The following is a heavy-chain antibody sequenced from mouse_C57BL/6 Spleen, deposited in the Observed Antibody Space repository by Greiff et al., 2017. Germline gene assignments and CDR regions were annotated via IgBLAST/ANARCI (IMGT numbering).Heavy chain of an antibody. CDR3: ARGDGNYFAY. V-gene: IGHV1-64*01. Sequence: QVHVKQSGAELVKPGASVKLSCKASGYTFPRYWMHWVKQRPGQGLEWIGMIHPNSGSTNYNEKFKSKATLTVDKSSSTAYMQLSSLTSEDSAVYYCARGDGNYFAYWGQGTLVTVSA. J-gene: IGHJ3*01. CDR2: IHPNSGST. D-gene: IGHD2-1*01. CDR1: GYTFPRYW.